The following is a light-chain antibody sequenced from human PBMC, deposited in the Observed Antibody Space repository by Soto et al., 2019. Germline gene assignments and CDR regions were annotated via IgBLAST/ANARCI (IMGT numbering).Light chain of an antibody. CDR1: SSDIGGYNY. V-gene: IGLV2-8*01. J-gene: IGLJ1*01. Sequence: QSALTQPPSASGSPGQSVTISCTGTSSDIGGYNYVSWYQQHPGKAPKLMIYEVIKRPSGVPDRFSGSRSGNTASLTVSGLQAEDEADYYCSSYTGTNNLYVFGT. CDR3: SSYTGTNNLYV. CDR2: EVI.